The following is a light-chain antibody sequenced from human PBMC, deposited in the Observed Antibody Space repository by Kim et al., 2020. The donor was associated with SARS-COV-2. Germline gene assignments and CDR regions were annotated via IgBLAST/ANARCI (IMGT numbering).Light chain of an antibody. CDR2: DSS. CDR1: QSVSTY. CDR3: QQRSDWPPLT. V-gene: IGKV3-11*01. J-gene: IGKJ4*01. Sequence: SPGERATLSCRPSQSVSTYLAWYQQKPGQAPRLLIYDSSTRAPGIPARFVGSGSGTDFTLTITSLDPEDFAVYYCQQRSDWPPLTFGGGTKVDIK.